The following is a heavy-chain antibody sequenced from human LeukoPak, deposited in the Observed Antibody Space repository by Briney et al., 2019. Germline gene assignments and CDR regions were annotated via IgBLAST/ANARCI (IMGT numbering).Heavy chain of an antibody. CDR1: GYTFTSYG. J-gene: IGHJ6*02. CDR3: ARGPDRVAGSGDYYGMDV. Sequence: GASVKVSCKASGYTFTSYGISWVRPAPGQGLEWMGWISAYNGNTNYAQKLQGRVTMTTDTSTSTAYMELRSLRSDDTAVYYCARGPDRVAGSGDYYGMDVWGQGTTVTVSS. CDR2: ISAYNGNT. V-gene: IGHV1-18*01. D-gene: IGHD6-13*01.